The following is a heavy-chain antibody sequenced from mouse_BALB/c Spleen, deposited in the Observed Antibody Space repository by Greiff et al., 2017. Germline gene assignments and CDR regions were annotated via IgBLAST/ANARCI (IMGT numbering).Heavy chain of an antibody. CDR3: ARYDGYYDWYFDV. CDR1: GDSITSGY. J-gene: IGHJ1*01. D-gene: IGHD2-3*01. Sequence: DVKLVESGPSLVKPSQTLSLTCSVTGDSITSGYWNWIRKFPGNKLEYMGYISYSGSTYYNPSLKSRISITRDTSKNQYYLQLNSVTTEDTATYYCARYDGYYDWYFDVWGAGTTVTVSS. CDR2: ISYSGST. V-gene: IGHV3-8*02.